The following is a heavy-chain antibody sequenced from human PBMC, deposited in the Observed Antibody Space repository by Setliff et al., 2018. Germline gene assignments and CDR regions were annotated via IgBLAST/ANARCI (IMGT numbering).Heavy chain of an antibody. CDR2: ISDDGTNE. CDR3: ARFACSGGSCYLSSSDY. CDR1: GFSVSTFS. J-gene: IGHJ4*02. Sequence: RGSLRLSCAASGFSVSTFSMHWVRQTPVKGLEWVATISDDGTNEFYADSVKGRFTVFRDSSKNTLYLQMTSLRAEDTAVYYCARFACSGGSCYLSSSDYWGQGTLVTVSS. D-gene: IGHD2-15*01. V-gene: IGHV3-30*03.